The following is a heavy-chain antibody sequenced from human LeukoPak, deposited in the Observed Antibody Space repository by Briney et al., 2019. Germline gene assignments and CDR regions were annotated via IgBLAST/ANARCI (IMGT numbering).Heavy chain of an antibody. D-gene: IGHD3-16*01. V-gene: IGHV3-9*01. CDR2: ISWNSGSI. Sequence: GRSLRLSCAASGFTFDDYAMPWVRHAPGKGLEWVSGISWNSGSIVYADSVKGRFTISRDNAKNSLYLQMNSLRAEDTALYYCAKDLKFGNPSYAFDMWGQGTMVTVSS. CDR1: GFTFDDYA. CDR3: AKDLKFGNPSYAFDM. J-gene: IGHJ3*02.